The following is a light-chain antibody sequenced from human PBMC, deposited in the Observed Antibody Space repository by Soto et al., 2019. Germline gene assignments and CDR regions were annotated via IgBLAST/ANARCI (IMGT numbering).Light chain of an antibody. V-gene: IGKV1-5*03. CDR1: QTINRW. J-gene: IGKJ4*01. Sequence: DIQMTQSPSTLSASVGDRVTLTGRASQTINRWLAWYQQRPGKAPKLLIHKASTLEGGVPSRFSGSASGTEFTLTISSLQPDDFATYYCLQYNFYPLTFGGGTKVELK. CDR3: LQYNFYPLT. CDR2: KAS.